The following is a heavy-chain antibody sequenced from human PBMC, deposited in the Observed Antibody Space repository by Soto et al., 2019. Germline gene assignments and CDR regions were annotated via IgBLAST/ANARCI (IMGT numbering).Heavy chain of an antibody. CDR2: IYPGDSDT. V-gene: IGHV5-51*01. CDR3: ARSRIVGASDSFDI. D-gene: IGHD1-26*01. Sequence: PGEFLKISCTGSGYMFRSYWIAWVRQMPGKGLEWMGLIYPGDSDTRYSPSFQGQVTISVDKSINTAHLQWSGLKASDTAMYYCARSRIVGASDSFDIWGQGTMVTVSS. CDR1: GYMFRSYW. J-gene: IGHJ3*02.